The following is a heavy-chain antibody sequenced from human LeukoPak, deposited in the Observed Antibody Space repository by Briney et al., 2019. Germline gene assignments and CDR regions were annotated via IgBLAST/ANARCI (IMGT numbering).Heavy chain of an antibody. CDR2: ISAYNGNT. J-gene: IGHJ3*02. V-gene: IGHV1-18*01. CDR3: ARDYDILTGYLPDAFDI. CDR1: GYTFTSYG. D-gene: IGHD3-9*01. Sequence: ASVKVSCKASGYTFTSYGISWVRQAPGQGLEWMGWISAYNGNTNYAQKLQGRVTMTTDTSTSTAYMELRSLRSDDAAVYYCARDYDILTGYLPDAFDIWGQGTMVTVSS.